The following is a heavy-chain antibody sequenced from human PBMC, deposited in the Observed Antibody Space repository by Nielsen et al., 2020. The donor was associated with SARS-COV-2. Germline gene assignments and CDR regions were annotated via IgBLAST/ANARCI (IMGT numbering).Heavy chain of an antibody. CDR1: GFTFDDYA. CDR3: IRAGTYNYGLAY. J-gene: IGHJ4*02. CDR2: ITWNGDST. V-gene: IGHV3-20*04. Sequence: GESLKISCAASGFTFDDYALSWVRQVPGKGLEWVSRITWNGDSTGCADSVKGRFTISRDNAANTLSLQMRSLRAEDTAVYFCIRAGTYNYGLAYWGQGVLVKVSS. D-gene: IGHD5-18*01.